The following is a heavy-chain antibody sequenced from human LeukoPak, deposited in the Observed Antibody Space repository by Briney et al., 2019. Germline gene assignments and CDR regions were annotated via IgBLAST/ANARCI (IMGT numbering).Heavy chain of an antibody. Sequence: PGRSLRLSCAASGFTFSSYGMHWVRQAPGKGLEWVAVIWYDGSNKYYADSVKGRFTISRDNSKNTLYLQMNSLRAEDTAVYYCARETADHYYYYGMDVWGQGTTVTVSS. CDR3: ARETADHYYYYGMDV. D-gene: IGHD6-25*01. CDR2: IWYDGSNK. V-gene: IGHV3-33*01. CDR1: GFTFSSYG. J-gene: IGHJ6*02.